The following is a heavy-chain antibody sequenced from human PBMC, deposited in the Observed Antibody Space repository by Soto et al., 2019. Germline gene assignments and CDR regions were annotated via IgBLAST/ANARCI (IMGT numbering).Heavy chain of an antibody. CDR1: GGSISSYY. J-gene: IGHJ3*02. D-gene: IGHD3-10*01. CDR2: IYYSGST. Sequence: SETLSLTCTVSGGSISSYYWSWIRQPPGKELEYIGYIYYSGSTNYNPSLKSRVTISVDTSKNQFSLKLSSVTAADTAVYYCAKGGSGSYSNAFDIWGQGTMVTVSS. V-gene: IGHV4-59*08. CDR3: AKGGSGSYSNAFDI.